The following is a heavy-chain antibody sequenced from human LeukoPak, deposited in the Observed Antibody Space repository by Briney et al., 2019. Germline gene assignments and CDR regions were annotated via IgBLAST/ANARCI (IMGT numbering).Heavy chain of an antibody. J-gene: IGHJ6*02. CDR1: GGSISSGDYY. V-gene: IGHV4-30-4*01. Sequence: SGTLSLTCTVSGGSISSGDYYWSWIRQPPGTGLEWIGYIYYSGSTYYNPSLKSRVTISVDTSKNQFSLKLSSVTAADTAVYYCARGEIVVVAADYRYYYYGMDVWGQGTTVTVSS. D-gene: IGHD2-15*01. CDR3: ARGEIVVVAADYRYYYYGMDV. CDR2: IYYSGST.